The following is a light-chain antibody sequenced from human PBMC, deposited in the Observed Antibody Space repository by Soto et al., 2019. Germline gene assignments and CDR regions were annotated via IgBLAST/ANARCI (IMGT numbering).Light chain of an antibody. CDR2: DAS. Sequence: EIVLTQSPGTLSLSPGERATLSFGASQSVRGTSLAWYQQKPGQAPRLLIYDASSRATGIPDRFSGGGSGTDFTLTISRLEPEDFAVYYCQHYGSSPPITFGQGTRLEIK. V-gene: IGKV3-20*01. CDR3: QHYGSSPPIT. CDR1: QSVRGTS. J-gene: IGKJ5*01.